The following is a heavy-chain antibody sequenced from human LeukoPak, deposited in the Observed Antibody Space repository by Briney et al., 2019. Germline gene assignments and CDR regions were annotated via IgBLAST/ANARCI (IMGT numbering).Heavy chain of an antibody. J-gene: IGHJ6*03. CDR2: INPSGGST. D-gene: IGHD1-26*01. V-gene: IGHV1-46*01. CDR3: ARVGYIVGATANYYYMDV. Sequence: ASVKVSCKASGYTFTSYCMHWVRQAPGQGLEWMGIINPSGGSTSYAQKFQGRVTMTRDTSTSTVYMEVSSLRSEDTAVYYRARVGYIVGATANYYYMDVWGKGTTVTVSS. CDR1: GYTFTSYC.